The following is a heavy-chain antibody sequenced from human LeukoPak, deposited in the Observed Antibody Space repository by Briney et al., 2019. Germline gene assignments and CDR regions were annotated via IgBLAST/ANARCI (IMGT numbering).Heavy chain of an antibody. J-gene: IGHJ4*02. Sequence: ASVKVSCKASVGTFISYAISWVRQAPGQGLEWMGGIIPIFGTANYAQKFQGRVTITTDESTSTAYMELSSLRSEDTAVYYCARPDYCGSTSCPLDYWGQGTLVTVSS. CDR2: IIPIFGTA. CDR1: VGTFISYA. CDR3: ARPDYCGSTSCPLDY. D-gene: IGHD2-2*01. V-gene: IGHV1-69*05.